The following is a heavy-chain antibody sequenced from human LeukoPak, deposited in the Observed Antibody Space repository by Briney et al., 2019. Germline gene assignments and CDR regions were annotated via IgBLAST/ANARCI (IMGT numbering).Heavy chain of an antibody. CDR2: ISSRGTTK. CDR3: ARGYSSGLHFDY. Sequence: GGSLRLSCEVSGFTFSSSRMNWVRQAPGKGLEWVSYISSRGTTKHYADSVKGRFTISRDNSKNTLYLQMNSLRAEDTAVYYCARGYSSGLHFDYWGQGTLVTVSS. CDR1: GFTFSSSR. J-gene: IGHJ4*02. V-gene: IGHV3-48*01. D-gene: IGHD6-19*01.